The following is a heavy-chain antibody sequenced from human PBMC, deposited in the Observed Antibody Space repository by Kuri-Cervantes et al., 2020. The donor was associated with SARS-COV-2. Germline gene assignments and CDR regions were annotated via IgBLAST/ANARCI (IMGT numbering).Heavy chain of an antibody. Sequence: ASVKVSCKASGYTFTGYYIHWVRQAPGQGLEWMGWINPNSGGTNYAQKFQGRVTMTRDTSISTAYMELSRLRSDDTAVYYCVKGGARITNSGVVIANWFDPWGQGTRVTVSS. CDR3: VKGGARITNSGVVIANWFDP. CDR1: GYTFTGYY. V-gene: IGHV1-2*02. J-gene: IGHJ5*02. CDR2: INPNSGGT. D-gene: IGHD3-3*01.